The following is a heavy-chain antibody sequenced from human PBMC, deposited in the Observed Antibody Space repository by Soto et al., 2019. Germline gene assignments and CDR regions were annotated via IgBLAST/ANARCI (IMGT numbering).Heavy chain of an antibody. CDR3: ARSTGSGFRPGTHRFNWFDP. V-gene: IGHV1-69*01. Sequence: QVQLVQSGAEVKQPGSSVKVSCQASGVTFSSFAISWVRQAPGQGLEWMGGIIPIFRTPNYAQNFQGRVTITADESTGSVYMELSRLRSEDTAVYYWARSTGSGFRPGTHRFNWFDPWGQGTLVTVSS. CDR1: GVTFSSFA. D-gene: IGHD5-12*01. CDR2: IIPIFRTP. J-gene: IGHJ5*02.